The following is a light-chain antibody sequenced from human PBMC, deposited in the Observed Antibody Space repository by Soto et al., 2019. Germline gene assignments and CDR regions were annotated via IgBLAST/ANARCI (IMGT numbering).Light chain of an antibody. CDR1: SSDVGGYKY. Sequence: QSALTQPRSVSASPGQSVTISCSGTSSDVGGYKYVSWYQQHPGKAPKLMIYDVSERPSGVPDRFSGSKSGSTASLTISGLQADDEADYYCCSYAGSFTWVFGGGTQLTVL. CDR2: DVS. V-gene: IGLV2-11*01. J-gene: IGLJ3*02. CDR3: CSYAGSFTWV.